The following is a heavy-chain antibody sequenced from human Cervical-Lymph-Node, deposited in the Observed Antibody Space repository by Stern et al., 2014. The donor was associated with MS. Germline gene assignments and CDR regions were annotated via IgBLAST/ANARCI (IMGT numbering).Heavy chain of an antibody. D-gene: IGHD4-17*01. V-gene: IGHV3-23*04. CDR2: ISGSGGST. J-gene: IGHJ4*02. CDR3: AKDLDRYGDYAYFDY. Sequence: LVESGGGLVQPGGSLRLSCAASGFTFSCYAMSWVRQAPGKGLEWVSAISGSGGSTYYADSVKGRFTISRDNSKNTLYLQMNSLRAEDTAVYYCAKDLDRYGDYAYFDYWGQGTLVTVSS. CDR1: GFTFSCYA.